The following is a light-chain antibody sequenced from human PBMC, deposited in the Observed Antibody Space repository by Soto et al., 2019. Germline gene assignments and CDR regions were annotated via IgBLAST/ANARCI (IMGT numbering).Light chain of an antibody. CDR1: QSISSW. V-gene: IGKV1-5*01. CDR3: QQYNSYPVT. J-gene: IGKJ4*01. CDR2: DAS. Sequence: DIQMTQYPSTLSASVGDRVTITCRASQSISSWLAWYQQRPGRAPEVLIYDASSLKSGVPSRFSGSGSGTEFTLTISSLQPDDFATYYCQQYNSYPVTFGGGTKVEIK.